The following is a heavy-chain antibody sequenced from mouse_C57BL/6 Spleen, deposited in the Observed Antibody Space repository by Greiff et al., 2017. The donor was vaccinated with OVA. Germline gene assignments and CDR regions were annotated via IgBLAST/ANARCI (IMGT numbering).Heavy chain of an antibody. CDR2: IHPNSGST. V-gene: IGHV1-64*01. CDR3: ARRGAISGDYDPSLFDY. D-gene: IGHD2-4*01. Sequence: QVQLQQPGAELVKPGASVKLSCKASGYTFTSYWMHWVKQRPGQGLEWIGMIHPNSGSTNYNEKFKSKATLTVDKSSSTAYMQLSSLTSEDSAVYYCARRGAISGDYDPSLFDYWGQGTTLTVSS. J-gene: IGHJ2*01. CDR1: GYTFTSYW.